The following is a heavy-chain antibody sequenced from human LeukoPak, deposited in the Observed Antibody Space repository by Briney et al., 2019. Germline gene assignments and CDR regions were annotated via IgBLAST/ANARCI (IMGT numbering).Heavy chain of an antibody. CDR1: GDSLTSGSRY. CDR2: FYSSTRT. D-gene: IGHD4-17*01. J-gene: IGHJ6*01. V-gene: IGHV4-61*09. Sequence: SETLSLTCTVSGDSLTSGSRYWSWIRQPAGKGLEWIGHFYSSTRTTYNPSLEGRVTISGDTAKNQFSLKLDSVTAADMAVYFCARCMSELDYGDYAYYYHMDVWGKGPRSPSPQ. CDR3: ARCMSELDYGDYAYYYHMDV.